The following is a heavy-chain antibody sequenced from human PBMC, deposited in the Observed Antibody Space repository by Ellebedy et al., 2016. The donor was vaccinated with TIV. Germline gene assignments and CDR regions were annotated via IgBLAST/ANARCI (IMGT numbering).Heavy chain of an antibody. CDR1: GFTFSSYS. CDR2: ISSSSSYI. D-gene: IGHD2-21*01. CDR3: ATFRGAVSGYFDY. V-gene: IGHV3-21*01. J-gene: IGHJ4*02. Sequence: GGSLRLXCAASGFTFSSYSMNWVRQAPGKGLEWVSSISSSSSYIYYADSVKGRFTISRDNAKNSLYLQMNSLRAEDTAVYYCATFRGAVSGYFDYWGQGTLVTVSS.